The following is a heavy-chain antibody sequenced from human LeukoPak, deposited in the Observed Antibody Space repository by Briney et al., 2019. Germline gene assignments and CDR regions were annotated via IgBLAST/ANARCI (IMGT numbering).Heavy chain of an antibody. V-gene: IGHV3-30*18. CDR1: GFTFNSYG. CDR2: ISYDGSNK. CDR3: AKQYSGSYSGAFDI. J-gene: IGHJ3*02. Sequence: PGGSLRLSSAASGFTFNSYGMHWVSQAPGKELEWVAVISYDGSNKYYADSVKGRFTISRDNSKNTLYLQMNSLRAEDTAVYYCAKQYSGSYSGAFDIWGQGTMVTVSS. D-gene: IGHD1-26*01.